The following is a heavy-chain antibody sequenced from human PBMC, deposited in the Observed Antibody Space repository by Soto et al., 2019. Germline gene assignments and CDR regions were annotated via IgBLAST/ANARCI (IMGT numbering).Heavy chain of an antibody. Sequence: LRLSCAASGFTFSSYGMHWVRQAPGKGLEWVAVISYDGSNKYYADSVKGRFTISRDNSKNTLYLQMNSLRAEDTAVYYCAKETNMVRGPPPFDYWGQGTLVTVSS. CDR2: ISYDGSNK. D-gene: IGHD3-10*01. CDR3: AKETNMVRGPPPFDY. J-gene: IGHJ4*02. V-gene: IGHV3-30*18. CDR1: GFTFSSYG.